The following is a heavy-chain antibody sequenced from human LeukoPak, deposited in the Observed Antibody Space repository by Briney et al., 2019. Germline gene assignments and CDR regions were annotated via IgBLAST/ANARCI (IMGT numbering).Heavy chain of an antibody. Sequence: PSETLSLTCIVSGGSISSYYWSWIRQPPGKGLEWIGYIYYSGSTNYDPSLKSRVTISVDTSKNQFSLKLSSVTAADTAVYYCARPRRGYSYGYDYWGQGTLVTVSS. CDR3: ARPRRGYSYGYDY. CDR2: IYYSGST. V-gene: IGHV4-59*01. CDR1: GGSISSYY. J-gene: IGHJ4*02. D-gene: IGHD5-18*01.